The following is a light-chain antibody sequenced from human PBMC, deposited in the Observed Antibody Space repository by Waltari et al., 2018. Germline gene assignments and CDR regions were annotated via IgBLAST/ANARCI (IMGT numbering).Light chain of an antibody. CDR3: QQRTDRPPVT. J-gene: IGKJ1*01. CDR2: DAS. CDR1: SVGSVY. Sequence: WRARSVGSVYFAWDPQEPCPAPRPLIYDASDRATGGPARFSGSGSGTDFTLTISSLEPEDFAVYYCQQRTDRPPVTFGQGTRVEMK. V-gene: IGKV3-11*01.